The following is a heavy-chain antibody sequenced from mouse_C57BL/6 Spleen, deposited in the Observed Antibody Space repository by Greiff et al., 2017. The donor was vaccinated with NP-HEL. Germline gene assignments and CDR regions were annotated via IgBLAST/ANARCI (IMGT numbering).Heavy chain of an antibody. CDR3: AREPSPYAMDY. CDR1: GYSITSGYY. CDR2: ISYDGSN. J-gene: IGHJ4*01. Sequence: EVKLMESGPGLVKPSQSLSLTCSVTGYSITSGYYWNWIRQFPGNKLEWMGYISYDGSNNYNPSLKNRISITRDTSKNQFFLKLNSVTTEDTATYYCAREPSPYAMDYWGQGTSVTVSS. V-gene: IGHV3-6*01.